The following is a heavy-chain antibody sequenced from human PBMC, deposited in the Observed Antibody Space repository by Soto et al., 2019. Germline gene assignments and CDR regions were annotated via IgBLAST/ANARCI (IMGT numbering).Heavy chain of an antibody. V-gene: IGHV3-48*02. Sequence: GGSLRLSCAASGFTFSSYSMNWVRQAPGKGLEWVSYISSSSSTIYYADSVKGRFTISRDNAKNSLYLQMNSLRDEDTAVYYCARERLTRSFRSNFSCYCYYRVVLWCQGTT. D-gene: IGHD1-26*01. J-gene: IGHJ6*01. CDR1: GFTFSSYS. CDR3: ARERLTRSFRSNFSCYCYYRVVL. CDR2: ISSSSSTI.